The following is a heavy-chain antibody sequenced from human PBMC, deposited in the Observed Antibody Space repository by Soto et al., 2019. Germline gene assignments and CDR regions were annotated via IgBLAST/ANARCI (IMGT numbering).Heavy chain of an antibody. D-gene: IGHD6-19*01. CDR3: ARVRDLEPVAGTLAFDI. Sequence: ASVKVSCKASGYTFTGYYMHWVRQAPGQGLEWMGWINPNSGGTNYAQKFQGWVTMTRDTSISTAYMELSRLRSDDTAVYYCARVRDLEPVAGTLAFDIWGQGTMVTVSS. CDR1: GYTFTGYY. CDR2: INPNSGGT. V-gene: IGHV1-2*04. J-gene: IGHJ3*02.